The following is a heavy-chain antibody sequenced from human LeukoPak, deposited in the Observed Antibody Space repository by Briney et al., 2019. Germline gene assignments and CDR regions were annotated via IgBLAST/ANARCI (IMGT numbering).Heavy chain of an antibody. J-gene: IGHJ4*02. D-gene: IGHD3-10*01. CDR1: GYTFTGYY. Sequence: ASVKVSCKASGYTFTGYYMHWVRQAPGQGLEWMGWINPNSGGTNYAQKFQGRVTMTRDTSISTAYMELSRLRPDDTAVYYCARVNYGSGSIDYWGQGTLVTVSS. V-gene: IGHV1-2*02. CDR2: INPNSGGT. CDR3: ARVNYGSGSIDY.